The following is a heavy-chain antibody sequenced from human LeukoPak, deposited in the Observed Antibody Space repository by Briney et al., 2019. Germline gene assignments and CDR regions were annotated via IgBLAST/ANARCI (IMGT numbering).Heavy chain of an antibody. V-gene: IGHV1-18*01. CDR3: AILGLYDLGAFDI. CDR1: GYTFTSYG. D-gene: IGHD3-16*01. CDR2: ISAYNGNT. J-gene: IGHJ3*02. Sequence: ASVKVSCKASGYTFTSYGISWVRQAPGQGLEWMGWISAYNGNTNYAQKFQGRVTITTDESTSTAYMELSSLRSEDTAVYYCAILGLYDLGAFDIWGQGTMVTVSS.